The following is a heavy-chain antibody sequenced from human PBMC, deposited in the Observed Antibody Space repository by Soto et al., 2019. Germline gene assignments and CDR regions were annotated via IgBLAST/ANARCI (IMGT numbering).Heavy chain of an antibody. V-gene: IGHV4-59*08. J-gene: IGHJ4*02. CDR1: GGPISSSL. Sequence: SETLSLTCAVSGGPISSSLWSWIRQPPGQEPEWIGYVSYSGSTHYNPSVESRVTISVDTSKSQFSLKLRSVTAADTAVYYCARQVPLSGTGFEHWGRGILVTVSS. CDR2: VSYSGST. CDR3: ARQVPLSGTGFEH. D-gene: IGHD2-8*02.